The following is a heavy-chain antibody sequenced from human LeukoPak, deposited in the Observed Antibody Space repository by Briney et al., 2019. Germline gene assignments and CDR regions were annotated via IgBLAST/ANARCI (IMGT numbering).Heavy chain of an antibody. CDR1: GFTFDDYG. CDR3: AADGEYAFLV. Sequence: PGGSLRLSCAASGFTFDDYGMSWVRHAPGEGLVWISRIINDGITTTYADSVKGRFTISRDNAKKTVYLQMNSLRADDTAVYYCAADGEYAFLVWGQGTMVTVSS. CDR2: IINDGITT. V-gene: IGHV3-74*01. J-gene: IGHJ3*01. D-gene: IGHD2/OR15-2a*01.